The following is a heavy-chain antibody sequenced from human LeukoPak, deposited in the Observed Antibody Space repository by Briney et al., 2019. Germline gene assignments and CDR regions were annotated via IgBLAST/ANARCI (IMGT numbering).Heavy chain of an antibody. CDR2: ISYDGSNK. J-gene: IGHJ4*02. Sequence: PGGSLRLSCAASGFTFSSNAMHWVRQAPGKGLEWVAVISYDGSNKYYADSVKGRFTISRDNSKNTLYLQMNSLRAEDTAVYYCAKFPLGYSYGAYFDYWGQGTLVTVSS. CDR1: GFTFSSNA. CDR3: AKFPLGYSYGAYFDY. V-gene: IGHV3-30*18. D-gene: IGHD5-18*01.